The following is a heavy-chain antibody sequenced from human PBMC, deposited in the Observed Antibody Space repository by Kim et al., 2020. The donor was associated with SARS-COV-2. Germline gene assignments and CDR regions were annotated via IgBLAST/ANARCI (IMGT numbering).Heavy chain of an antibody. CDR3: AKEKRAAGTYYFDY. D-gene: IGHD6-13*01. J-gene: IGHJ4*02. V-gene: IGHV3-9*01. Sequence: ADSVKGRFTIARDNAKNSLYLQMNSLRAEDTALYYCAKEKRAAGTYYFDYWGQGTLVTVSS.